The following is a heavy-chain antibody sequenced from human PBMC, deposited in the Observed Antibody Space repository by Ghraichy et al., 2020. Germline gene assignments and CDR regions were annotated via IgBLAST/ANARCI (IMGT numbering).Heavy chain of an antibody. J-gene: IGHJ4*02. V-gene: IGHV3-23*01. D-gene: IGHD2/OR15-2a*01. CDR3: AKQPFDSPTYYCDN. CDR1: GFTFTNYA. Sequence: GGSLRLSCVGSGFTFTNYAMSWVRQAPGKGLEWVSSISSRGDKTYYVDSVKGRFTISRDNSKNTLYVQMNSLRAEDTAVYYCAKQPFDSPTYYCDNWGQGALVTVSS. CDR2: ISSRGDKT.